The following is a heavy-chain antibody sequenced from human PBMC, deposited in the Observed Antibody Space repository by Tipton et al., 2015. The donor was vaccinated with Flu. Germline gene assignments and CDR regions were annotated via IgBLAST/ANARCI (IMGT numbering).Heavy chain of an antibody. J-gene: IGHJ4*02. V-gene: IGHV5-51*01. CDR1: GYGFSSYW. Sequence: MQLVQSGAEMRKPGESLKISCKGSGYGFSSYWIGWVRQMPGKGLEWMGVIFPRDFDTRYSPSFRGQVSISVDKSISTAYLQWGSLKASDTAMYYCARGFWSGLSVDPHYFDHWGQGTLVTVSS. CDR3: ARGFWSGLSVDPHYFDH. CDR2: IFPRDFDT. D-gene: IGHD3-3*01.